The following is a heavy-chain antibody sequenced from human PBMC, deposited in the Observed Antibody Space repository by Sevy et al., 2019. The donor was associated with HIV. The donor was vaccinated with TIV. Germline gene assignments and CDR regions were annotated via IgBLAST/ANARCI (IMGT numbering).Heavy chain of an antibody. CDR3: ARGFGAVGLGLGELSLPDY. J-gene: IGHJ4*02. V-gene: IGHV1-8*01. CDR2: MNPNSGNT. CDR1: GYTFTSYD. Sequence: ASVKVSCKASGYTFTSYDINWVRQATGQWLEWMGWMNPNSGNTGYAQKFQGRVTRTRNTSISTAYMELSSLRSEDTAEYYCARGFGAVGLGLGELSLPDYWGQGTLVTVSS. D-gene: IGHD3-16*02.